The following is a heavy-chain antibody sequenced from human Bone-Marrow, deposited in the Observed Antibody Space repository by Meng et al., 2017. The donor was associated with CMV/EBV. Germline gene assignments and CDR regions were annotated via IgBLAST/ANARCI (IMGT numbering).Heavy chain of an antibody. CDR1: VTFRSYD. CDR3: ARSRFLEWLSRRGYFDL. CDR2: MSHDETKK. V-gene: IGHV3-30-3*01. J-gene: IGHJ2*01. D-gene: IGHD3-3*01. Sequence: VTFRSYDMHWVRQAPGKGLEWVAIMSHDETKKYYADSVKGRFTISRDNSKNTLYLQMNSLRAEDTAVYYCARSRFLEWLSRRGYFDLWGRGTLVTVSS.